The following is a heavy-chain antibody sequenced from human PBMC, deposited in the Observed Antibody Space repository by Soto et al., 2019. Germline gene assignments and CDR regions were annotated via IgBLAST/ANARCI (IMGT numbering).Heavy chain of an antibody. J-gene: IGHJ2*01. CDR2: IYNSERT. CDR1: GGSISSGDYY. D-gene: IGHD3-16*01. Sequence: QVQLQESGPGLLKPSQTLSLTCTVSGGSISSGDYYWSWIRQHPGKGLEWIGYIYNSERTYYNPYRTPSFTISVASSKTQFSLRLSSVTSADTAVYYCARALDEDGGSYLYFDLLGRGTLVTVSS. V-gene: IGHV4-31*01. CDR3: ARALDEDGGSYLYFDL.